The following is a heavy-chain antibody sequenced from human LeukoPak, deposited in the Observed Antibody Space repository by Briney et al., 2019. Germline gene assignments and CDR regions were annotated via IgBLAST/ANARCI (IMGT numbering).Heavy chain of an antibody. CDR1: GFLFSSYS. J-gene: IGHJ4*02. Sequence: PGGSLRLSCAASGFLFSSYSMNWVRQAPGKGLEWVSSISSSGSYIYYADSVKGRFTISRDNAKNSLYLQMNSLRAEDTAVYYCASDKIPLDFYDSSGPSYYFDYWGQGTLVTVSS. CDR2: ISSSGSYI. V-gene: IGHV3-21*01. D-gene: IGHD3-22*01. CDR3: ASDKIPLDFYDSSGPSYYFDY.